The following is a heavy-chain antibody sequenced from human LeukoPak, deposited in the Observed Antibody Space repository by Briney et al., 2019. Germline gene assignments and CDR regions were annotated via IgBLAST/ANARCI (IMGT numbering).Heavy chain of an antibody. CDR1: GFSFSDSA. CDR2: ISWNSGSI. V-gene: IGHV3-9*01. D-gene: IGHD6-13*01. CDR3: AKDQGIAAAGLFDY. Sequence: PGGSLRLSCAASGFSFSDSAMYWVRQAPGKGLEWVSGISWNSGSIGYADSVKGRFTISRDNAKNSLYLQMNSLRAEDTALYYCAKDQGIAAAGLFDYWGQGTLVTVSS. J-gene: IGHJ4*02.